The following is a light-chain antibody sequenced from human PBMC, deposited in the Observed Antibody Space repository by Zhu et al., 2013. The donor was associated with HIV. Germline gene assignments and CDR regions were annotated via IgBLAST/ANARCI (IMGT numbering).Light chain of an antibody. CDR2: DVT. Sequence: QSALTQPASVSGSPGQSITIPCTGTSSDVGGYNYVSWYQQYPGKAPKLMIYDVTNRPSGVSDRFSGSKSGNTASLTISGLQSEDEADYYCSSYSSTNTWVFGGGTRLTVL. CDR3: SSYSSTNTWV. CDR1: SSDVGGYNY. J-gene: IGLJ3*02. V-gene: IGLV2-14*03.